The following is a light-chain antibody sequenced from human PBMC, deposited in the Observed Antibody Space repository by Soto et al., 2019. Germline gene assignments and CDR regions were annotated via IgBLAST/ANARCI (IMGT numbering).Light chain of an antibody. Sequence: DIVLTQSPGTLSLFPGERATLSCSASQSVSSNFLAWYQQKPGQAPRLLVYGASIRATGVPDRFSGGGSGTDFTLTISGLEPDDFAQYFCQNYGSPPVTFGGGTKIEVK. V-gene: IGKV3-20*01. CDR3: QNYGSPPVT. J-gene: IGKJ4*01. CDR2: GAS. CDR1: QSVSSNF.